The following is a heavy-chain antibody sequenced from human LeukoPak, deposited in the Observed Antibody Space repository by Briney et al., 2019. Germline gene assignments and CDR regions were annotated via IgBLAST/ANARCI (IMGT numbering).Heavy chain of an antibody. V-gene: IGHV1-18*01. D-gene: IGHD3-9*01. CDR3: ARGLDHMDV. J-gene: IGHJ6*02. CDR2: ISAYNGNT. Sequence: GASVKVSCKASGYTFTSYGISWVRQAPGQGLEWMGWISAYNGNTNYAQKLQGRVTMTRNTSISTAYMELSSLRSEDTAVYYCARGLDHMDVWGQGTTVTVSS. CDR1: GYTFTSYG.